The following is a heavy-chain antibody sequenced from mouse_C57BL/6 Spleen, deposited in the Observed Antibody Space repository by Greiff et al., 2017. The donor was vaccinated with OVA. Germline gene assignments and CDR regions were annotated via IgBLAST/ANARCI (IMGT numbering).Heavy chain of an antibody. J-gene: IGHJ4*01. Sequence: VQLQESGAELVKPGASVKISCKASGYAFSSYWMNWVKQRPGKGLEWIGQIYPGDGDTNYNGKFKGKATLTADKSSSTAYMQLSSLTSEDSAVYFCAPYGNHEDYYAMDYWGQGTSVTVSS. V-gene: IGHV1-80*01. D-gene: IGHD2-1*01. CDR3: APYGNHEDYYAMDY. CDR2: IYPGDGDT. CDR1: GYAFSSYW.